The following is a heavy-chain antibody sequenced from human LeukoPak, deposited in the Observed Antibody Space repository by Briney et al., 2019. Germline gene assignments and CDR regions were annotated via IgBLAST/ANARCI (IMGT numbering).Heavy chain of an antibody. D-gene: IGHD6-6*01. CDR1: GFTFSNHG. CDR2: IWYDGGNK. J-gene: IGHJ4*02. Sequence: PGGSLRLSCAASGFTFSNHGMHWVRQAPGKWLEWVAVIWYDGGNKYYADSVTGRFAVSRDNYKNTFDLQMDSLRADDTAVYYCARDISSRRLDHWGQGTLVTVSS. V-gene: IGHV3-33*01. CDR3: ARDISSRRLDH.